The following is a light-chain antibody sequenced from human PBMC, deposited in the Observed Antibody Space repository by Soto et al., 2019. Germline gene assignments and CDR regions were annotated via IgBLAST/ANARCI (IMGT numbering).Light chain of an antibody. CDR3: QQAYNAPT. CDR1: QNIYSY. CDR2: GAS. V-gene: IGKV1-39*01. J-gene: IGKJ1*01. Sequence: IQMTQSPSSLSASVGDRVTITCRASQNIYSYLNWYLQKPGKVPKLLIFGASTLQTGVPPRFSGSGSGTDFTLTISSLQPEDSATYYCQQAYNAPTFGLGTKVHI.